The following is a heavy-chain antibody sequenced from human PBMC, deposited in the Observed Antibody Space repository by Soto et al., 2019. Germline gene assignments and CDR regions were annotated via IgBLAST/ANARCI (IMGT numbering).Heavy chain of an antibody. CDR2: IWDDGSNK. CDR3: AKDPGGYDILTGNDLNWFDP. J-gene: IGHJ5*02. CDR1: GFTFSSYG. V-gene: IGHV3-33*06. D-gene: IGHD3-9*01. Sequence: HPGGSLRLSCAASGFTFSSYGMHWVRQAPGKGLEWVAVIWDDGSNKYYADSVKGRFTISRDNSKNTLYLQMNSLRAEDTAVYYCAKDPGGYDILTGNDLNWFDPWGQGTLVTVSS.